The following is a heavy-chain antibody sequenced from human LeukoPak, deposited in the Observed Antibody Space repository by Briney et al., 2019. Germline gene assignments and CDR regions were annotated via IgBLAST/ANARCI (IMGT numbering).Heavy chain of an antibody. V-gene: IGHV3-21*01. J-gene: IGHJ4*02. CDR1: GGSISSYY. CDR3: ARDYSGESGYGGY. Sequence: ETLSLTCTVSGGSISSYYWSWIRQPPGKGLEWISSINPGGGSTFHADSVKGRFTISRDNVKNSLYLQMNSLRAEDTAVYFCARDYSGESGYGGYWGRGTLVTVSS. D-gene: IGHD5-12*01. CDR2: INPGGGST.